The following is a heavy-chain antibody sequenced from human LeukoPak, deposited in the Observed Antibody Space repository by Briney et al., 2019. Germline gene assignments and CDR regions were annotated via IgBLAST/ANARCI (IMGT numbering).Heavy chain of an antibody. CDR1: GFTFNNYA. V-gene: IGHV3-23*01. CDR3: AKGRKWELPLDY. D-gene: IGHD1-26*01. J-gene: IGHJ4*02. CDR2: ISGSGDTT. Sequence: GGSLRLSCAASGFTFNNYAMSWVRQAPGKGLEWVSAISGSGDTTYYAYSVKGRFTISRDNSKNTLYLQMNGLRAKDTAVYYCAKGRKWELPLDYWGQGKLVTVSS.